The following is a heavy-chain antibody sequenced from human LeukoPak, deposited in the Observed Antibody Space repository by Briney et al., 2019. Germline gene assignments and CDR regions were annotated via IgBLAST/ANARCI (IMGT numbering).Heavy chain of an antibody. CDR3: ARGRSHDDYFDY. CDR1: GGSFSCYY. J-gene: IGHJ4*02. D-gene: IGHD3-3*01. Sequence: SETLSLTCAVYGGSFSCYYWSWIRQPPGKGLEWIGEINHSGSTNYNPSLKSRVTISVDTSKNQFSLKLSSVTAADTAVYYCARGRSHDDYFDYWGQGTLVTVSS. V-gene: IGHV4-34*01. CDR2: INHSGST.